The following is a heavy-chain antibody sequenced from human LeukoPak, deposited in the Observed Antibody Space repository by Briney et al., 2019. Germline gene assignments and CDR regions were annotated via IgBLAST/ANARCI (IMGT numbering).Heavy chain of an antibody. CDR3: ARVGTPKTYYYYYYMDV. V-gene: IGHV4-39*07. CDR2: IYYSGIT. CDR1: GGSISSSSYY. Sequence: SETLSLTCTVSGGSISSSSYYWGWIRQPPGKGLEWIGSIYYSGITYYNPSLKSRVTISVDTSKNQFSLKLSSVTAAGTAVYYCARVGTPKTYYYYYYMDVWGKGTTVTVSS. J-gene: IGHJ6*03. D-gene: IGHD1-7*01.